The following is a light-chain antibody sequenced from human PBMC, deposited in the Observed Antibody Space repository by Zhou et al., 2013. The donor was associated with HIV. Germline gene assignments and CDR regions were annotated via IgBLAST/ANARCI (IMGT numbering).Light chain of an antibody. J-gene: IGKJ4*01. CDR1: QSISSY. Sequence: DIQMTQSPSSLSASVGDRVTITCRASQSISSYLNWYQQKPGKTPNLLIYAASSLQSGVPSRFSGSGSGTDFTLTIASLRPEDSATYYCQQSYSVPVTFGGGT. CDR2: AAS. CDR3: QQSYSVPVT. V-gene: IGKV1-39*01.